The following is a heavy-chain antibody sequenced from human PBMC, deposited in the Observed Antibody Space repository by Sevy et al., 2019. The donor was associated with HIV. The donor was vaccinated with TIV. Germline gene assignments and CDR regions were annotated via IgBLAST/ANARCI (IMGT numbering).Heavy chain of an antibody. Sequence: GGSLRLSCAASGFTVSSNYMSWVRQAPGKGLEWVSVIYSGGSTYYADSVKGRFTISRDNSMNTLYLQMNSLRAEDTAVYYCARGRPEYSSSSLDYWGQGTLVTVSS. CDR1: GFTVSSNY. J-gene: IGHJ4*02. V-gene: IGHV3-53*01. CDR3: ARGRPEYSSSSLDY. CDR2: IYSGGST. D-gene: IGHD6-6*01.